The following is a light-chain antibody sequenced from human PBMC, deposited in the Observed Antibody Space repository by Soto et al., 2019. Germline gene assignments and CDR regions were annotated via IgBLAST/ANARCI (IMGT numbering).Light chain of an antibody. J-gene: IGKJ4*01. CDR3: QQRSNWPLT. V-gene: IGKV3-11*01. Sequence: EVVLTQSPGTLSLSPGEGATLSCTASQTISTYLAWYQQKPGQAPRLLIYDASTTVAGVPARFRGSGSGTDFTLTISSLQPEDSAVYYCQQRSNWPLTFGGGTRVEI. CDR1: QTISTY. CDR2: DAS.